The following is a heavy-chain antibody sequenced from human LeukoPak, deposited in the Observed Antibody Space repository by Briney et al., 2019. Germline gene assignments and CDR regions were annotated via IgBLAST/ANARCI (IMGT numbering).Heavy chain of an antibody. CDR1: GGSISSYY. CDR3: ARRLYYYGSGSYYFDY. D-gene: IGHD3-10*01. J-gene: IGHJ4*02. Sequence: SETLSLTCTVSGGSISSYYWSWIRQPAGKGLEWIGRIYTSGSTNYNPSLKSRVTISVDTSKNQFSLKLSSVTAADTAVYYCARRLYYYGSGSYYFDYWGQGTLVTVSS. V-gene: IGHV4-4*07. CDR2: IYTSGST.